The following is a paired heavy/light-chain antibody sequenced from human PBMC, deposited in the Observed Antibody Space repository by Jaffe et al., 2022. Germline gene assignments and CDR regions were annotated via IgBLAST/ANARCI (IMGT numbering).Heavy chain of an antibody. V-gene: IGHV4-39*01. CDR1: GGSISSSSYY. J-gene: IGHJ4*02. CDR3: ARLAGIAVAGTEGAPGYFDY. Sequence: QLQLQESGPGLVKPSETLSLTCTVSGGSISSSSYYWGWIRQPPGKGLEWIGSIYYSGSTYYNPSLKSRVTISVDTSKNQFSLKLSSVTAADTAVYYCARLAGIAVAGTEGAPGYFDYWGQGTLVTVSS. D-gene: IGHD6-19*01. CDR2: IYYSGST.
Light chain of an antibody. V-gene: IGLV3-10*01. Sequence: SYELTQPPSVSVSPGQTARITCSGDALPKKYAYWYQQKSGQAPVLVIYEDSKRPSGIPERFSGSSSGTMATLTISGAQVEDEADYYCYSTDSSGNHGVFGGGTKLTVL. J-gene: IGLJ3*02. CDR2: EDS. CDR1: ALPKKY. CDR3: YSTDSSGNHGV.